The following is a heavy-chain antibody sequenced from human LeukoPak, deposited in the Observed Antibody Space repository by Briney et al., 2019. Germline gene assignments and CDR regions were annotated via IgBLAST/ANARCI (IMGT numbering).Heavy chain of an antibody. J-gene: IGHJ4*02. CDR1: GFTFDDYA. D-gene: IGHD6-19*01. Sequence: GGSLRLSCAASGFTFDDYAMHWVRQAPGKGLEWVPGISWNSGSIGYADSVKGRFTISRDNAKNSLYLQMNSLRAEDTALYYCAKSVYSSGWHYFDYWGQGTLVTVSS. V-gene: IGHV3-9*01. CDR3: AKSVYSSGWHYFDY. CDR2: ISWNSGSI.